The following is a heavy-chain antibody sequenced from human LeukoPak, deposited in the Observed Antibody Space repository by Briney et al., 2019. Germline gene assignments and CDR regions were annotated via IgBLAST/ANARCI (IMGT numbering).Heavy chain of an antibody. CDR1: GFTFSSYA. CDR3: ARAPRFDYWYFDL. V-gene: IGHV3-30-3*01. J-gene: IGHJ2*01. D-gene: IGHD3-16*01. CDR2: ISYDGSNK. Sequence: GRCLRLSCAASGFTFSSYAMHWVRQAPGKGLEWVAVISYDGSNKYYADSVKGRFTISRDNSKNTLYLQMNSLRAEDTAVYYCARAPRFDYWYFDLWGRGTLVTVSS.